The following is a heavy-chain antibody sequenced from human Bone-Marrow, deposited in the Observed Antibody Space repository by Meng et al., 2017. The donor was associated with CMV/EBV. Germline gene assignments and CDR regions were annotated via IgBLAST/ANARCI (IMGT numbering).Heavy chain of an antibody. CDR2: ISSSSSYT. Sequence: GGSLRLSCAASGFTFSSYSMNWVRQAPGKGLEWVSSISSSSSYTYYADSVKGRFTISRDNAKNSLYLQMNSLRAEDTAVYYCARDYPLTSGSLVWGQGTLVTVSS. CDR3: ARDYPLTSGSLV. D-gene: IGHD1-26*01. CDR1: GFTFSSYS. J-gene: IGHJ4*02. V-gene: IGHV3-21*01.